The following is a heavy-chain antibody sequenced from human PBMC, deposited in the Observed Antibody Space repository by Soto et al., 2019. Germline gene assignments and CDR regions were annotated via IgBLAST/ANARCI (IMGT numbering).Heavy chain of an antibody. CDR2: INPSDGST. D-gene: IGHD2-15*01. J-gene: IGHJ3*02. CDR1: GYTFTSYY. Sequence: ASVKVSCKASGYTFTSYYMHWVRQAPGQGLGWMGIINPSDGSTSYAQKFQGRVTITRDTSTSTVYMELSSLRSEDTAVYYCARVMDIVVVVAASFAFDIWGQGTMVTVSS. CDR3: ARVMDIVVVVAASFAFDI. V-gene: IGHV1-46*01.